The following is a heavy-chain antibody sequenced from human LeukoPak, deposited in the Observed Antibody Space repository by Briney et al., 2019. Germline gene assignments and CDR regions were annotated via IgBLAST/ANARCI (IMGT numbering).Heavy chain of an antibody. Sequence: SETLSLTCTVSGGSISSGDYYWSWIRQPPGKGLEWIGYIYYSGSTYYNPSLKSRVTISVDTSKNQFSLKLSSVTAADTAVYYCARARVRGDALDIWGQGTMVTVSS. V-gene: IGHV4-30-4*08. D-gene: IGHD3-10*01. CDR3: ARARVRGDALDI. CDR2: IYYSGST. CDR1: GGSISSGDYY. J-gene: IGHJ3*02.